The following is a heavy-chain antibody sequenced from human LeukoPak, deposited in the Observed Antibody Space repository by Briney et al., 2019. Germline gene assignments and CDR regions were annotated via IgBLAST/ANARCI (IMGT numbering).Heavy chain of an antibody. CDR2: VNLQGST. J-gene: IGHJ1*01. CDR1: GVSISNTNW. CDR3: ARPVSVGASTYFHY. D-gene: IGHD1-26*01. Sequence: SETLSLTCGVSGVSISNTNWWTWVRQPPGKGLEWIGEVNLQGSTNYNPSLKSRVAISVDKSENHISLKLTSVTAADTAVYYCARPVSVGASTYFHYWSQGTLVTVSS. V-gene: IGHV4-4*02.